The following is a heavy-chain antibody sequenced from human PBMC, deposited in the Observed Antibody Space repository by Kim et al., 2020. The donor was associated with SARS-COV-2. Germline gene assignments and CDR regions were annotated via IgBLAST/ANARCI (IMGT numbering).Heavy chain of an antibody. J-gene: IGHJ6*02. CDR1: GYFFTTYG. D-gene: IGHD3-16*01. Sequence: ASVKVSCKVSGYFFTTYGMNWVRQAPGQGPEWMGWVSPYDGSRRYAQRFQGRVTMTTDTSTRTVYLELRSLRSDDTALYFCARDRRGRPGNSKSYYYNGLDVWGQGTTVIVSS. CDR3: ARDRRGRPGNSKSYYYNGLDV. V-gene: IGHV1-18*01. CDR2: VSPYDGSR.